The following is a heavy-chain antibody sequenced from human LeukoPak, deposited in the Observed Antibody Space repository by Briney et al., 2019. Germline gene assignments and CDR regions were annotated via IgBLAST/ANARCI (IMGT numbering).Heavy chain of an antibody. CDR3: ARDSGTTGEVKFDP. CDR2: IYTGGTI. V-gene: IGHV4-4*07. D-gene: IGHD3-10*01. Sequence: PETLSLTCTVSGGSISSYYWSWIRQPAGTALEWIGRIYTGGTITYNPSLKSRVTMSVDTSKNQFSLKLSSVTAADTAVYYCARDSGTTGEVKFDPWGQGTLVTVSP. CDR1: GGSISSYY. J-gene: IGHJ5*02.